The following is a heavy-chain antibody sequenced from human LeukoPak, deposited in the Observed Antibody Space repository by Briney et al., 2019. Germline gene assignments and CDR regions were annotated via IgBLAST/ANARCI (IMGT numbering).Heavy chain of an antibody. CDR3: ARHEVVWFGELLLSSNSPFDP. J-gene: IGHJ5*02. CDR2: ISAYNGNT. D-gene: IGHD3-10*01. V-gene: IGHV1-18*01. CDR1: GYTFTSYG. Sequence: ASVKVSCKASGYTFTSYGISWVRQAPGQGLEWMGWISAYNGNTNYAQKLQGRVTMTTDTSTSTAYMELRSLRSDDTAVYYCARHEVVWFGELLLSSNSPFDPWGQGTLATVSS.